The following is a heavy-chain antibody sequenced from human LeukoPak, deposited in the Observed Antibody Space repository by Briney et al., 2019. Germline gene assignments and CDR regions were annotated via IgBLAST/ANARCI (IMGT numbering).Heavy chain of an antibody. CDR2: INHSGST. D-gene: IGHD3-9*01. CDR3: ASLIRYHWYFDL. CDR1: GGSFSGYY. V-gene: IGHV4-34*01. J-gene: IGHJ2*01. Sequence: PSETLSLTCAVYGGSFSGYYWSWIRQPPGKGLEWIGEINHSGSTNYNPSLKSRVTISVDTSKNQFSLKLSSVTAADTAVYYCASLIRYHWYFDLWGRGTLVTVSS.